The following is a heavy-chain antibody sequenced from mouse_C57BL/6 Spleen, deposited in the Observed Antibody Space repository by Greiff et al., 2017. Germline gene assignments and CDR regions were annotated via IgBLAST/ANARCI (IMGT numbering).Heavy chain of an antibody. CDR1: GFSLSTFGMG. CDR3: ARITGRYNWYFDV. CDR2: IWWDDDK. V-gene: IGHV8-8*01. Sequence: QVTLKESGPGILQPSQTLSLTCSFSGFSLSTFGMGVGWIRQPSGKGLEWLASIWWDDDKYYNPALQSRLPISKDTSKNQVFLKIANVDTADTTTYDCARITGRYNWYFDVWGTGTTVTVSS. J-gene: IGHJ1*03. D-gene: IGHD1-1*01.